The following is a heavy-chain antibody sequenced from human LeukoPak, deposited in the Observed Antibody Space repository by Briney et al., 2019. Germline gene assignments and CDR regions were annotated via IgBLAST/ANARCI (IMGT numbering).Heavy chain of an antibody. CDR2: ISGYNSDT. J-gene: IGHJ5*02. D-gene: IGHD2-15*01. V-gene: IGHV1-18*01. CDR3: TKQCSGVSCYGSDGP. Sequence: ASVKVSYKASGYNFAGSGISWVRQAPGQGLEWMGWISGYNSDTNYAQEFHGRVTMTTDTPTSTAYMELRSLTSGDTAVYYCTKQCSGVSCYGSDGPWGQGTLVTVSS. CDR1: GYNFAGSG.